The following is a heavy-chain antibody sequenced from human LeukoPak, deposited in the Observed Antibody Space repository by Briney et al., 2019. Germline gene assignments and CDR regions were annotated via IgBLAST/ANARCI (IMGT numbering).Heavy chain of an antibody. Sequence: KAGGSLRLSCAASGFSFNTCAMSWVRQAPGKGLEWASTISGGGRSTDYADSVKGQFTISRDNSKNTLYLQMNSLRAEDTAVYYCARERYFDYWGQGTLVTVSS. V-gene: IGHV3-23*01. J-gene: IGHJ4*02. CDR2: ISGGGRST. CDR3: ARERYFDY. CDR1: GFSFNTCA.